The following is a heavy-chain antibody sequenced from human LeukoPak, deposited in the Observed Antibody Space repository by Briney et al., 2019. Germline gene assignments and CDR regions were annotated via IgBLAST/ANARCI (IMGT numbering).Heavy chain of an antibody. V-gene: IGHV4-39*01. Sequence: SETLSLTCTVPGGSISSSSYYWGWIRQPPGKGLEWIGSIYYSGSTYYNPSLKSRVTISVDTSKNQFSLKLSSVTAADTAVYYCARPGYCSGGSCFNVGWFDPWGQGTLVTVSS. CDR2: IYYSGST. D-gene: IGHD2-15*01. J-gene: IGHJ5*02. CDR3: ARPGYCSGGSCFNVGWFDP. CDR1: GGSISSSSYY.